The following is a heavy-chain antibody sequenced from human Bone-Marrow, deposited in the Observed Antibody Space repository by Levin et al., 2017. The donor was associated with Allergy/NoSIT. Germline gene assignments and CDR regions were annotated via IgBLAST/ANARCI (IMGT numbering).Heavy chain of an antibody. CDR2: MNPNSGNT. CDR3: ARGFRLSIHYYGSGSYYGRRWFDP. Sequence: ASVKVSCKASGYTFTSYDINWVRQATGQGLEWMGWMNPNSGNTGYAQKFQGRVTMTRNTSISTAYMELSSLRSEDTAVYYCARGFRLSIHYYGSGSYYGRRWFDPWGQGTLVTVSS. CDR1: GYTFTSYD. D-gene: IGHD3-10*01. J-gene: IGHJ5*02. V-gene: IGHV1-8*01.